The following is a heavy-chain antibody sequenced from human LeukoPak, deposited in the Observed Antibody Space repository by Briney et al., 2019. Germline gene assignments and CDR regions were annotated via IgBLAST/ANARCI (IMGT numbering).Heavy chain of an antibody. J-gene: IGHJ4*02. V-gene: IGHV1-18*01. CDR1: GYTFTSSY. CDR3: ARGGTYYPCLDY. CDR2: ISAYNGRT. D-gene: IGHD1-26*01. Sequence: ASVKFSCKPSGYTFTSSYSNWVRQAPGQRLEWMGWISAYNGRTNYAQKFQGRVTMNTDSSTSTAYMDLTSLRYDDTDVYYCARGGTYYPCLDYWGQGTLVTVSS.